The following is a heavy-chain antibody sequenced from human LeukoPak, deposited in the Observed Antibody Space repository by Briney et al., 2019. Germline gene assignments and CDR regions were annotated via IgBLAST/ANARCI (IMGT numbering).Heavy chain of an antibody. J-gene: IGHJ4*02. D-gene: IGHD3-22*01. Sequence: PGGSLRLSCAASGFTFRSYWMHWVRQAPGKGLVWVSRIKSDGSSTIYADSVKGRFTISRDNAKNTLYLQMNSLRAEDTAVYFYTRTYLCDSLDHFHYWGQGALLTVSS. CDR2: IKSDGSST. V-gene: IGHV3-74*01. CDR1: GFTFRSYW. CDR3: TRTYLCDSLDHFHY.